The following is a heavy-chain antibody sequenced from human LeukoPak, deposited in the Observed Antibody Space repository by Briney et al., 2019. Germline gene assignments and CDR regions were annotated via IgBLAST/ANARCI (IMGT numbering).Heavy chain of an antibody. J-gene: IGHJ4*02. CDR3: ARRKYSSGWYDIDY. V-gene: IGHV1-58*02. CDR1: GFTFTSSA. D-gene: IGHD6-19*01. Sequence: SVKVSCKASGFTFTSSAMQWVRQARGQRLEWIGWIVVGSGNTSYAQKFQGRVTMTRDTSTSTVYMELSSLRSEDTAVYYCARRKYSSGWYDIDYWGQGTLVTVSS. CDR2: IVVGSGNT.